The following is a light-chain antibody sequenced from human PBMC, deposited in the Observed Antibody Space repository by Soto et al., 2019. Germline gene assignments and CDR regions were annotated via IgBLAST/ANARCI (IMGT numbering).Light chain of an antibody. CDR1: QGISSY. V-gene: IGKV1-9*01. Sequence: IQLTQSPSSLSASVGDRVTITCRASQGISSYLAWYQQTPGKAPKLLIYAASTLQSGVPSRFSGSGSGTDFTLTISSLQPEDFATYYCQQLSTYPLTFGGGTKVDIK. CDR2: AAS. CDR3: QQLSTYPLT. J-gene: IGKJ4*01.